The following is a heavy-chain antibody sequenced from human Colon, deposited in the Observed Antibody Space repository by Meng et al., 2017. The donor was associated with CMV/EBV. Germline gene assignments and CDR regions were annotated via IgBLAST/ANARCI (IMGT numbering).Heavy chain of an antibody. J-gene: IGHJ4*02. CDR2: ISYSGNT. CDR1: GVSVNNGSHY. Sequence: LETLSLTCSVSGVSVNNGSHYWTWIRQPPGKGLEWIGYISYSGNTNYNPSLKSRVTISVDTSKNQFSLKLSSVTAADTAVYYCARRGTKYNWNYFLDYFDYWGQGTLVTVSS. V-gene: IGHV4-61*01. D-gene: IGHD1-7*01. CDR3: ARRGTKYNWNYFLDYFDY.